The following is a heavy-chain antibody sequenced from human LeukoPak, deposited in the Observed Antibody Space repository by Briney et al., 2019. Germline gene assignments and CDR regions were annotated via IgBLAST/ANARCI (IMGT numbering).Heavy chain of an antibody. V-gene: IGHV3-30*18. Sequence: GGSLRLSCAASGFTFSSYGMHWVRQAPGKGLEWVAVISYDGSNKYYADSVKGRFTISRDNSKNTLYLQMSSLRAEDTAVYYCAKDRGIAVAGYFDYWGQGNLVTVSS. J-gene: IGHJ4*02. CDR1: GFTFSSYG. CDR2: ISYDGSNK. CDR3: AKDRGIAVAGYFDY. D-gene: IGHD6-19*01.